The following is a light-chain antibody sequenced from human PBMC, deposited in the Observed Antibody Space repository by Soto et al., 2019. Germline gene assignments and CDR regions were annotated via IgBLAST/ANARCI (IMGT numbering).Light chain of an antibody. CDR2: DTF. CDR3: QHRTSRYT. V-gene: IGKV3-11*01. J-gene: IGKJ2*01. Sequence: EIVLRQSPATLSLSRGERATLSFTASQSVNSYLAWYQHRPGQAPRLLIYDTFNRATGVPARFSGSGSGTDFTLTISSLEPEDFAVYYCQHRTSRYTFGQGTKVDIK. CDR1: QSVNSY.